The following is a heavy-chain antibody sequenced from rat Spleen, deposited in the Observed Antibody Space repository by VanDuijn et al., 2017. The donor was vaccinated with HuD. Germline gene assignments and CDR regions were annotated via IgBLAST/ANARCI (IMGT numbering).Heavy chain of an antibody. D-gene: IGHD1-11*01. V-gene: IGHV4-2*01. CDR2: IKKDSRTI. CDR1: GFNFNDYW. CDR3: AKDRAGGYSFEY. Sequence: EVKLVESGGGLVQPGRSLKLSCAASGFNFNDYWMGWVRQAPGKGLEWIGEIKKDSRTINQNPSLKDKFTISRDNAENTVYLQMNSLRSEDTATYYCAKDRAGGYSFEYWGQGVMVTVSS. J-gene: IGHJ2*01.